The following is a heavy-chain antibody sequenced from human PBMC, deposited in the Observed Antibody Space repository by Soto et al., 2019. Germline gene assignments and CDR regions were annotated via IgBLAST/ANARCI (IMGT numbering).Heavy chain of an antibody. CDR1: GFTFIRYG. CDR2: ISYDGSNK. J-gene: IGHJ4*02. V-gene: IGHV3-30*18. D-gene: IGHD3-22*01. CDR3: AKGAYTMIPRPGDYFDY. Sequence: PGGALRLSCSASGFTFIRYGMHWVLQAPGKGLEWVAVISYDGSNKYYADSVKGRFTISRDNSKNTLYLQMNSLRAEDTAVYYCAKGAYTMIPRPGDYFDYWGQGTLVTVSS.